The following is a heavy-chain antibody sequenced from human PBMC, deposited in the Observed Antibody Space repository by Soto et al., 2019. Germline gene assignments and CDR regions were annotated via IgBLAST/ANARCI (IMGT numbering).Heavy chain of an antibody. CDR1: GGSISSYY. J-gene: IGHJ4*02. Sequence: SETLSLTCTVSGGSISSYYWSWIRQPPGKGLEWIGYIYYSGSTNYNPSLKSRVTISVDTSKNQFSLKLSSVTAADTAVYYCARGGPSGWTNYFDYCGKGTLVTVSS. D-gene: IGHD6-19*01. CDR3: ARGGPSGWTNYFDY. CDR2: IYYSGST. V-gene: IGHV4-59*01.